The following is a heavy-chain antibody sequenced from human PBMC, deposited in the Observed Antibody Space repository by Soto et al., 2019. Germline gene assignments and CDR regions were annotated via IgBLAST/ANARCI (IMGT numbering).Heavy chain of an antibody. CDR3: ARQGGKYYYDRSADSES. D-gene: IGHD3-22*01. CDR1: GYTFSNYW. V-gene: IGHV5-51*01. J-gene: IGHJ4*02. CDR2: IYPGDSDT. Sequence: EVQLVQSGAEVKKAGESLKISCQGSGYTFSNYWIAWVRQMPGKGLEWMGIIYPGDSDTRSSPSFQGQVTMSADKSISTAYLQWSSLKASDTGIYYCARQGGKYYYDRSADSESWGQGTPVSVSS.